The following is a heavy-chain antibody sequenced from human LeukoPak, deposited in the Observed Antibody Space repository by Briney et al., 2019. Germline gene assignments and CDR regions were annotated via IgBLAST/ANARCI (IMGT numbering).Heavy chain of an antibody. Sequence: GGSLRLPCAASGFTFSSYEMNWVPQAPGQGLEWVLYISSSGSIIYYADSVKGRFTISRDNAKNSLYLQMNSLRAEDTAVYYCARVTYGDYGPFDYWGQGTLVTVSS. J-gene: IGHJ4*02. D-gene: IGHD4-17*01. CDR1: GFTFSSYE. V-gene: IGHV3-48*03. CDR3: ARVTYGDYGPFDY. CDR2: ISSSGSII.